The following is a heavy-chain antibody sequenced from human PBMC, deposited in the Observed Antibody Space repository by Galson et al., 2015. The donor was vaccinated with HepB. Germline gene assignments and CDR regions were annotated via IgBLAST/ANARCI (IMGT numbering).Heavy chain of an antibody. CDR1: GYTFTSYA. D-gene: IGHD4-11*01. Sequence: SVKVSCKASGYTFTSYAMHWVRQAPGQRLEWMGWINAGNGNTKYSQKFQGRVTITRDTSASTAYMELSSLRSEDTAVYYCARDFRRVGYSFPHPHCPHNWFDPWGQGTLVTVSS. V-gene: IGHV1-3*01. CDR2: INAGNGNT. J-gene: IGHJ5*02. CDR3: ARDFRRVGYSFPHPHCPHNWFDP.